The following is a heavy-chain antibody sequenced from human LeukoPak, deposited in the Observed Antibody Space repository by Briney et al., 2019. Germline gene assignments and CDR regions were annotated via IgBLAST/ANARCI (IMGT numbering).Heavy chain of an antibody. CDR2: IYYSGST. V-gene: IGHV4-39*01. Sequence: SETLSLTCTVSGGSISSSSYYWGWIRQPPGKGLEWIGSIYYSGSTYYNPSLKSRVTISVDTSKNQFSLKLSSVTAADTAVYYCARRAAGSSSWYNPYFDHWGQGTLVTVSS. CDR3: ARRAAGSSSWYNPYFDH. J-gene: IGHJ4*02. D-gene: IGHD6-13*01. CDR1: GGSISSSSYY.